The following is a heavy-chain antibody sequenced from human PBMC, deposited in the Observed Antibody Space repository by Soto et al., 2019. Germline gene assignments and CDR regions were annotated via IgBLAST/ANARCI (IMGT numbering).Heavy chain of an antibody. D-gene: IGHD6-13*01. CDR3: ARGPQRNRTQLVLSNIDWFDP. CDR1: GYTFTSYD. Sequence: QVQLVQSGAEVKKPGASVKVSCKASGYTFTSYDINWVRQATGQGLEWMGWMNPNSGNTGYAQKFRSRVTMTRNTSKSTAYMEQSSVRSEDTAVYYCARGPQRNRTQLVLSNIDWFDPCGQETLITVSS. V-gene: IGHV1-8*01. CDR2: MNPNSGNT. J-gene: IGHJ5*02.